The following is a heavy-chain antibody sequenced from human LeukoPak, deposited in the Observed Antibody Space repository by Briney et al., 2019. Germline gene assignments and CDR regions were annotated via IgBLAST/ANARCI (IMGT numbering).Heavy chain of an antibody. V-gene: IGHV4-59*01. CDR1: DGAITGYY. CDR2: IYYSGST. J-gene: IGHJ4*02. Sequence: SETLSLTCTVSDGAITGYYWGWIRQPPGKGLEWIGHIYYSGSTNYNPSLKSRVTISVDTSKNHLPLKLNSVTAADTAVYYCARGYSTSWTYCFDYWGQGALVTVSS. CDR3: ARGYSTSWTYCFDY. D-gene: IGHD6-13*01.